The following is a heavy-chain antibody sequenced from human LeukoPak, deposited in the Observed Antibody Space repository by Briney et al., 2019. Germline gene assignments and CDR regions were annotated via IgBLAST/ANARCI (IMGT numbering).Heavy chain of an antibody. V-gene: IGHV3-21*01. D-gene: IGHD2-8*02. CDR3: ASLRTGGVAGGFDY. J-gene: IGHJ4*02. Sequence: PGGSLRLSCAASGFTFSSYSMNWVRQAPGKGLEWVSSISSSSSYIYYADSVKGRFTISRDNAKNSLYLQMNSLRDEYTAVYYCASLRTGGVAGGFDYWGQGTLVTVSS. CDR2: ISSSSSYI. CDR1: GFTFSSYS.